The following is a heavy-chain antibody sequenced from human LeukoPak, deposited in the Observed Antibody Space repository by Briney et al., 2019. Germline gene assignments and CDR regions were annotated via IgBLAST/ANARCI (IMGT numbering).Heavy chain of an antibody. CDR2: INPNSGGT. Sequence: ASVKVSCKASGYTFTVYYMHWVRQAPGQGLEWMGWINPNSGGTNYAQKFQGRVTMTRDTSISTAYMELSRLRSDDTAVYYCARALSLTVQPERYYYYGMDVWGQGTTVTVSS. CDR1: GYTFTVYY. J-gene: IGHJ6*02. CDR3: ARALSLTVQPERYYYYGMDV. D-gene: IGHD1-1*01. V-gene: IGHV1-2*02.